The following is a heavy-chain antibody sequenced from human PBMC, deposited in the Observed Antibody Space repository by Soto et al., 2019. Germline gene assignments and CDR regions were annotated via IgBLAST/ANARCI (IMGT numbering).Heavy chain of an antibody. J-gene: IGHJ4*02. V-gene: IGHV4-59*08. Sequence: PSETLSLTCTVSGGSISSYYWSWIRQPPGKGLEWIGYIYYSGSTNYNPSLKSRVTISVDTSKNQFSLKLSSVTAADTAVYYCARLPPDITTYYFDYWGQGTLVTVSS. CDR2: IYYSGST. CDR1: GGSISSYY. CDR3: ARLPPDITTYYFDY. D-gene: IGHD1-1*01.